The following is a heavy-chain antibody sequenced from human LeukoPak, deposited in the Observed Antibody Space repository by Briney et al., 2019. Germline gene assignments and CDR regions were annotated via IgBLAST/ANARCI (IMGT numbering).Heavy chain of an antibody. V-gene: IGHV1-2*02. CDR3: ARVGGSSGWF. D-gene: IGHD6-19*01. CDR2: INPNSGGT. J-gene: IGHJ4*02. Sequence: GASVKVSCKASGYTFTGYYMHWVRQAPGQGLEWMGWINPNSGGTNYAQRFQGRVTMTRDTSISTVYMELSSLRSEDTAVYYCARVGGSSGWFWGQGTLVTVSS. CDR1: GYTFTGYY.